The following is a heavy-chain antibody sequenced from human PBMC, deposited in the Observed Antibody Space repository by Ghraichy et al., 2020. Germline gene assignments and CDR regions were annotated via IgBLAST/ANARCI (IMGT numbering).Heavy chain of an antibody. Sequence: SETLSLTCTVSGGSISSSSYYWGWIRQPPGKGLEWIGSIYYSGSTYYNPSLKSRVTISVDTSKNQFSLKLSSVTAADTAVYYCARARELYYYGSGSYRYFAYWGQGTLVTVSS. D-gene: IGHD3-10*01. CDR3: ARARELYYYGSGSYRYFAY. CDR2: IYYSGST. CDR1: GGSISSSSYY. J-gene: IGHJ4*02. V-gene: IGHV4-39*01.